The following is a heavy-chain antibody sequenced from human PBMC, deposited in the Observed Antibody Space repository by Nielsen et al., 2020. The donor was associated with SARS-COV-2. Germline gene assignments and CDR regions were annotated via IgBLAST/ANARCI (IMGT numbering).Heavy chain of an antibody. CDR3: AGPAS. V-gene: IGHV3-11*01. J-gene: IGHJ5*02. Sequence: GESLKISCVVSGFSFSDYSMSWIRQAPGKGLEWVSYISRSGSIIQHADSVKGRFTISRDNAKNSLHLQMDNLRVEDTAVYYCAGPASWGQGTLVIVSS. CDR2: ISRSGSII. CDR1: GFSFSDYS. D-gene: IGHD2-2*01.